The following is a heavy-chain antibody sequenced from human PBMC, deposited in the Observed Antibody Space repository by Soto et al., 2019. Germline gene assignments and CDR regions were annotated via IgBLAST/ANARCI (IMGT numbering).Heavy chain of an antibody. J-gene: IGHJ5*02. CDR2: VSSDGNNK. CDR1: GFRFSSYG. V-gene: IGHV3-30*18. D-gene: IGHD2-2*01. Sequence: QEHLVESGGGVVQAGTSLRLSCAASGFRFSSYGMHWVRQAPGKGLEWVAFVSSDGNNKYYVDSVKGRFTISRDNSKSTMFLQVDSLRVDDTAIYYCAKDRVIQLLPIWPDPWGQGTLVTVSS. CDR3: AKDRVIQLLPIWPDP.